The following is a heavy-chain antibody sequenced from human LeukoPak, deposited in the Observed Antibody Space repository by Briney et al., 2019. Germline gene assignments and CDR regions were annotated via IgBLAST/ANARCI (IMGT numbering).Heavy chain of an antibody. CDR1: GGTFSSYA. Sequence: GAAVKVSCKASGGTFSSYAISCVRQAPGQGLEWMGGIIPIFGTANYAQKFQGRVTITADESTSTAYMELSSLRSEDTAVYYCARGPSGYHNTGGQGTLVTVSS. V-gene: IGHV1-69*13. CDR3: ARGPSGYHNT. J-gene: IGHJ4*02. CDR2: IIPIFGTA. D-gene: IGHD5-12*01.